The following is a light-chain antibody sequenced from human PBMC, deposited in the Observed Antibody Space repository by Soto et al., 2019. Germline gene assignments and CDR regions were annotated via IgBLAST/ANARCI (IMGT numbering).Light chain of an antibody. CDR3: TSWTTSTTMI. CDR1: SSDIGAYNF. J-gene: IGLJ2*01. V-gene: IGLV2-14*03. Sequence: QSALTKPASVSGSPGQSITISCTGTSSDIGAYNFVSWYQQHPGKAPKLMLYDVNIRPSGVSNRFSGSKSGNTASLTISGLQAEDEADYYCTSWTTSTTMIFGGGTKRTVL. CDR2: DVN.